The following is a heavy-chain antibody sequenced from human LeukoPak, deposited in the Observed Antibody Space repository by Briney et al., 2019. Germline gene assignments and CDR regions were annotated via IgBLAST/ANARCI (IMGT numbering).Heavy chain of an antibody. CDR2: IRQDESER. J-gene: IGHJ6*03. Sequence: LSGGSLRLSCEASGFSFSSYWMTWVRQPPGKGPEWVANIRQDESERYSADSVKGRFTISRDNAKKSVYLHMSSLRAEDTALYYCARLSAYYYGSYFYYYMDVWGKGTTVTVSS. V-gene: IGHV3-7*01. D-gene: IGHD3-10*01. CDR3: ARLSAYYYGSYFYYYMDV. CDR1: GFSFSSYW.